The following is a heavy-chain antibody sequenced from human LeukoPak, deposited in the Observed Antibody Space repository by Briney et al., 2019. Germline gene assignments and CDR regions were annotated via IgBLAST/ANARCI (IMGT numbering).Heavy chain of an antibody. V-gene: IGHV4-39*07. Sequence: PSETLSLTCTVSGGSISTSSYYWGWVRQPPGKGLEWIGNIFYSGSTYYSPSLKSRVTISLDTSKNQFSLKLSSVTAADTAVYYCAGSMAVAGLSFDYWGQGTLVTVSS. CDR3: AGSMAVAGLSFDY. D-gene: IGHD6-19*01. CDR1: GGSISTSSYY. J-gene: IGHJ4*02. CDR2: IFYSGST.